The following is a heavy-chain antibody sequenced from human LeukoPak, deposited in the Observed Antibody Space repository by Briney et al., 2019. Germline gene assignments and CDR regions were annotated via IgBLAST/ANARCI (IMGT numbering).Heavy chain of an antibody. V-gene: IGHV3-66*02. CDR3: ARVDV. CDR1: GFTVSSNY. J-gene: IGHJ6*02. CDR2: INSGSST. Sequence: GGSLRLSCVVSGFTVSSNYMTWVRQAPGKGLEWVSVINSGSSTYYADSVKGRFTISRDNSKNTLYLQMNSLRAEDTAVYYCARVDVWGQGTTVTVSS.